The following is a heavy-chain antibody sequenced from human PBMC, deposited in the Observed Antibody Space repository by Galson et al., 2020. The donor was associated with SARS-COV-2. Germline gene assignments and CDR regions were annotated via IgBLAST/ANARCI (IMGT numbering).Heavy chain of an antibody. CDR3: ARETEMATLNYFDY. Sequence: ASVTVSCKTSGYTFTAYYIHWVRQAPGQGLAWMGWINPNSGGTNYAQKLQGWVTMTRDTSISTAYMELSRLKSDDTAVYYCARETEMATLNYFDYWGQGTLVTVSS. J-gene: IGHJ4*02. D-gene: IGHD5-12*01. V-gene: IGHV1-2*04. CDR2: INPNSGGT. CDR1: GYTFTAYY.